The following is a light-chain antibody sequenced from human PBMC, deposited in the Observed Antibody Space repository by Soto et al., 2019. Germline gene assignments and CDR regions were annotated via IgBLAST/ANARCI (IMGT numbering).Light chain of an antibody. Sequence: DIQMTQSPSTLSASVVDRFTITFLASQTIDSWLAWYQQRPGKPPNLLIYKASTSASGVPSRFSGSGSGTEFTLTINSLQPDDFATYYCQQYHIYSGTFGGGTKVDIK. CDR3: QQYHIYSGT. CDR2: KAS. CDR1: QTIDSW. V-gene: IGKV1-5*03. J-gene: IGKJ4*01.